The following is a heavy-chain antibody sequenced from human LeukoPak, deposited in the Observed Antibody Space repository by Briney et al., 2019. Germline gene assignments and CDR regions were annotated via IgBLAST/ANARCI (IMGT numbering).Heavy chain of an antibody. CDR1: GGSISSHN. CDR2: VSYSGTT. D-gene: IGHD3-10*01. Sequence: SETLSLTCTVSGGSISSHNWCWIRQPPREGLEWIGYVSYSGTTNYNPSLKSRVTISVETSKNQFSLKLSSVTAADTAVYYCARGLAFGGLFYWGQGTLVTVSS. V-gene: IGHV4-59*08. J-gene: IGHJ4*02. CDR3: ARGLAFGGLFY.